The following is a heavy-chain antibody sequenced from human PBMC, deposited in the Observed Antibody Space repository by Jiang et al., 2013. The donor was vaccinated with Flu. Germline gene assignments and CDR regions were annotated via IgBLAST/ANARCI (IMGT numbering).Heavy chain of an antibody. CDR1: GYRFSSYY. CDR2: IKPSGVSA. D-gene: IGHD2-2*01. Sequence: SVKVSCKAFGYRFSSYYLHWVRQAPGQGLEWMGIIKPSGVSATYAQNFQGRVTMTTDTSTTTAYMELRSLRSDDTAVYYCARVHRYCSSNTCRHPTPVHFDYWGQGTLVTVSS. J-gene: IGHJ4*02. CDR3: ARVHRYCSSNTCRHPTPVHFDY. V-gene: IGHV1-46*01.